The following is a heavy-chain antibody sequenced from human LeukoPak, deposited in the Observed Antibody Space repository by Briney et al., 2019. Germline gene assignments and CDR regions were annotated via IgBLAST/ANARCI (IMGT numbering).Heavy chain of an antibody. J-gene: IGHJ4*02. V-gene: IGHV4-34*01. D-gene: IGHD6-13*01. Sequence: TSETLSLTCAVYGGSFSGYYWSWIRQPPGKGLEWIGEINHSGSTNYNPSLKSRVTIPVDTSKNQFSLKLSSVTAADTAVYYCARRRIAAAVDYWGQGTLVTVSS. CDR1: GGSFSGYY. CDR3: ARRRIAAAVDY. CDR2: INHSGST.